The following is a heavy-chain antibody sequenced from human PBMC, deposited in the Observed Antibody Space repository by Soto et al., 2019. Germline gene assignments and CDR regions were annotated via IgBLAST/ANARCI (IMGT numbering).Heavy chain of an antibody. CDR1: GYTFTSYG. CDR2: ISAYNGNT. J-gene: IGHJ3*02. D-gene: IGHD3-22*01. CDR3: AAYDYDSSGYRFDAFDI. Sequence: ASVKVSCKASGYTFTSYGISWVRQAPGQGLEWMGWISAYNGNTNYAQKLQGRVTMTTDTSTSTAYMELRSLRSDDTAVYYCAAYDYDSSGYRFDAFDIWGQGTMVTVSS. V-gene: IGHV1-18*01.